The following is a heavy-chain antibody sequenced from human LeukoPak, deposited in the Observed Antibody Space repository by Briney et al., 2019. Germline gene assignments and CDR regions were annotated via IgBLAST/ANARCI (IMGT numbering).Heavy chain of an antibody. CDR3: ARGGGYSYGPTPFDY. V-gene: IGHV1-69*05. CDR1: GGTFSSYA. Sequence: ASVKVSCKASGGTFSSYAISWVREAPGQGLEWMGGIIPIFGTANYAQKFQGRVTITTDESTSTAYMELSSLRSEDTAVDYCARGGGYSYGPTPFDYWRQGTRDTVSS. D-gene: IGHD5-18*01. CDR2: IIPIFGTA. J-gene: IGHJ4*02.